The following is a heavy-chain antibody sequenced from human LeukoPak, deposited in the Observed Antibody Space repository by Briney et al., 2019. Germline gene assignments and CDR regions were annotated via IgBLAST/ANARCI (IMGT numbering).Heavy chain of an antibody. V-gene: IGHV1-3*01. CDR1: GYTFTSYA. Sequence: ASVKVSCKASGYTFTSYAMHWVRQAPGQRLEWMGWINAGNGNTKYSQKFQGRVTITRDTSASTAYMELSSLRSEDTAVYYCARRGRSSGGYDYWGQGTLVTVSS. D-gene: IGHD6-19*01. J-gene: IGHJ4*02. CDR2: INAGNGNT. CDR3: ARRGRSSGGYDY.